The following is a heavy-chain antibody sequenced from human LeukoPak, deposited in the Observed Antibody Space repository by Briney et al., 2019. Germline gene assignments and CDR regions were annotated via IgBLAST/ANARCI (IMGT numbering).Heavy chain of an antibody. CDR1: GFSFSGYA. D-gene: IGHD6-13*01. Sequence: GGSLRLSCAASGFSFSGYAMSWVRQAPGKGLEWVSSISGSGATTYYADSVTGRFTISRDNSKNTVYLQLNTPRAEDTGVYYCAKRHRGYSSSWYDYWGQGTLVTVSS. CDR3: AKRHRGYSSSWYDY. CDR2: ISGSGATT. V-gene: IGHV3-23*01. J-gene: IGHJ4*02.